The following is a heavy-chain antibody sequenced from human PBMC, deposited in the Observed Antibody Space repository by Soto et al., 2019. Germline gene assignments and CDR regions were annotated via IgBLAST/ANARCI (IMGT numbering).Heavy chain of an antibody. D-gene: IGHD6-19*01. J-gene: IGHJ4*02. V-gene: IGHV4-4*02. CDR1: GGSVSSNNW. Sequence: QVQLQESGPGLVKPSGTLSLTCVVSGGSVSSNNWWSWVRQPPGKGLEWIGEIYRSRTTNYNPSLKSRVTISMDKSNNHISLNVIPLTVADTAVYYCARHIAVAGTRGFDYWGQGTMVTVSS. CDR3: ARHIAVAGTRGFDY. CDR2: IYRSRTT.